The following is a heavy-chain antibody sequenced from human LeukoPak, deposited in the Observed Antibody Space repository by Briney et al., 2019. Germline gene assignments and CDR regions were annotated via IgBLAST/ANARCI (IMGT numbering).Heavy chain of an antibody. CDR2: ISYDGSNK. CDR3: AEDRSNNFDY. Sequence: GGSLRLSCAASGFAFSSYGMHWVRQAPGKGLEWVAVISYDGSNKYYADSVKGRFTISRDISKNTLYLQMNSLRPEDTAVYYCAEDRSNNFDYWGQGTLVTVSS. V-gene: IGHV3-30*18. CDR1: GFAFSSYG. J-gene: IGHJ4*02.